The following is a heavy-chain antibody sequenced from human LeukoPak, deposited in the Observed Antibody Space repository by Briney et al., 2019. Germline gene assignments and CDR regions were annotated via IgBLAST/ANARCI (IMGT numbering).Heavy chain of an antibody. D-gene: IGHD4-17*01. V-gene: IGHV3-30*03. J-gene: IGHJ6*03. CDR2: ISYDGSNK. Sequence: QSGGSLRLSCAASGFTFSSYWMSWVRQAPGKGLEWVAVISYDGSNKYYADSVKGRFTISRDNSKNTLYLQMNSLRAEDTAVYYCARDRAVTLFAVNYYYYYMDVWGKGTTVTVSS. CDR3: ARDRAVTLFAVNYYYYYMDV. CDR1: GFTFSSYW.